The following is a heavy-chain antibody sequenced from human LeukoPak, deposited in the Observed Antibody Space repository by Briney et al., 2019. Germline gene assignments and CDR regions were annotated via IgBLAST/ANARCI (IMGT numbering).Heavy chain of an antibody. D-gene: IGHD3-22*01. CDR2: ISAYNGNT. CDR3: ACAGGRDYYDSSGFSPR. V-gene: IGHV1-18*01. CDR1: GYTFTSYG. J-gene: IGHJ4*02. Sequence: ASVKVSCKASGYTFTSYGISWVRQAPGQGLEWMGWISAYNGNTNYAQKLQGRVTMTTDTSTSTAYMELRSLRSDDTAVYYCACAGGRDYYDSSGFSPRWGQGTLVTVSS.